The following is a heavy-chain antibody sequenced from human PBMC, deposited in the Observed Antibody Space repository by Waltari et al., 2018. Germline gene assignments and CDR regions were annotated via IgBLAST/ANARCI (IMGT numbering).Heavy chain of an antibody. Sequence: QVQLQESGPGLVKPSETLSLTCTISGGSISSHYWSWIRQPPGKGREWIGYIYYSGSTNYNPSLKSRVAISMDTSKKQFSLKVNSVTAADTAVYYCARLCSGGACRNWFDPWGPGTLVTVSS. CDR3: ARLCSGGACRNWFDP. CDR1: GGSISSHY. J-gene: IGHJ5*02. V-gene: IGHV4-59*11. CDR2: IYYSGST. D-gene: IGHD2-15*01.